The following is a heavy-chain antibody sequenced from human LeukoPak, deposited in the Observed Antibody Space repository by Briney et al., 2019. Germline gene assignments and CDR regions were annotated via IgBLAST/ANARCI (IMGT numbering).Heavy chain of an antibody. CDR1: GFTFSSYA. V-gene: IGHV3-30*01. J-gene: IGHJ6*03. Sequence: PGGSLRLSCAASGFTFSSYAMHWVRQAPGKGLEWVAVIPYDGSNKYYADSVKGRFAISRDNSKNTLYLQMNSLRAEDTAVYYCARDSDSSGYYSYYYMDVWGKGTTVTVSS. D-gene: IGHD3-22*01. CDR3: ARDSDSSGYYSYYYMDV. CDR2: IPYDGSNK.